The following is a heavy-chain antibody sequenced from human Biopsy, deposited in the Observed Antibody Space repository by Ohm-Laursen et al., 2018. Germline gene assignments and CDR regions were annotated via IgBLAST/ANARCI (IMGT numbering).Heavy chain of an antibody. Sequence: LRLSCSASGFTFSSYEMNWLRQPPGKGLEWIGSIYNSETTFYNPSLKSRVAISVDTSTNQFSLKVSSVTAADTALYYCARHPTGFWFDPWGHGTLVTVSS. J-gene: IGHJ5*02. CDR2: IYNSETT. CDR3: ARHPTGFWFDP. V-gene: IGHV4-39*01. CDR1: GFTFSSYE.